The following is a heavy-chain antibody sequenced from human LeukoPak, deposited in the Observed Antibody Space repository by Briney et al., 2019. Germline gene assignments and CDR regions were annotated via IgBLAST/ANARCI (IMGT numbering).Heavy chain of an antibody. V-gene: IGHV3-74*01. CDR1: GFTFSSYW. Sequence: WGSLSLSCAASGFTFSSYWMHWARQAPGKGLVWVSRINSDGSSTSYADSVKGRFTISRDNAKNTLYLQMNSLRAEDTAVYYCARVFGGDYYDSSGVAYWGQGTLVTVSS. CDR3: ARVFGGDYYDSSGVAY. D-gene: IGHD3-22*01. J-gene: IGHJ4*02. CDR2: INSDGSST.